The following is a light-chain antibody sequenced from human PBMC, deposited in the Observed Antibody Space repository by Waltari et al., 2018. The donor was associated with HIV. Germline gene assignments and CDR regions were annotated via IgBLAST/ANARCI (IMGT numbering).Light chain of an antibody. J-gene: IGLJ2*01. Sequence: QSVLTQPPSASGTPGQRVTISCSGSSSNIGSNTVNWYQQLPGTAPKLFVYANNQRPSGVPDRFSGSRSGTSASLAISWLQSEDEADYYCATWDDSLNGVIFGGGTTLTVL. CDR3: ATWDDSLNGVI. CDR1: SSNIGSNT. V-gene: IGLV1-44*01. CDR2: ANN.